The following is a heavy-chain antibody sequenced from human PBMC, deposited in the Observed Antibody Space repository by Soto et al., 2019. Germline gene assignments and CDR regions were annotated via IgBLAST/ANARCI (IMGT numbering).Heavy chain of an antibody. D-gene: IGHD3-10*01. CDR1: GFTFSSYW. CDR2: IKQDGSEK. CDR3: VTPTSASGSPYQQYYYHGVDV. J-gene: IGHJ6*02. V-gene: IGHV3-7*02. Sequence: GGSLRLSCAASGFTFSSYWMSWVRQAPGKGLEWVANIKQDGSEKYYVDSVKGRFTISRDNAKNSLYLQMNSLRAEDTAVYYCVTPTSASGSPYQQYYYHGVDVWGHGTTVTVSS.